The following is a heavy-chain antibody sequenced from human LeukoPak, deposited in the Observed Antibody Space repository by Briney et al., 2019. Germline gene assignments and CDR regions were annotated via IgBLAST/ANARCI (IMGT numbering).Heavy chain of an antibody. D-gene: IGHD6-13*01. V-gene: IGHV1-18*01. Sequence: GASVKVSCKGFGYTYTKFAISWVRQAPGQGLEWLGWISTYDGDTKYAQNLQGRVTMTRDTSTNTAYMELRSLRSDDTAVYYCARDPSNSIGRYILFDFWGQGTLVAVSS. CDR1: GYTYTKFA. CDR3: ARDPSNSIGRYILFDF. CDR2: ISTYDGDT. J-gene: IGHJ4*02.